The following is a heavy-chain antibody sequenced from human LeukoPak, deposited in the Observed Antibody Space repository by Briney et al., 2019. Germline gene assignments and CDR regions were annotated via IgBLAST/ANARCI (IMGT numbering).Heavy chain of an antibody. D-gene: IGHD2-2*01. CDR3: ARDGRYCSSTSCTRGWFDP. CDR2: IIPIFGTA. Sequence: EASVKVSCKTSGYTFTSYGISWVRQAPGQGLEWMGGIIPIFGTANYAQKFQGRVTITADESTSTAYMELSSLRSEDTAVYYCARDGRYCSSTSCTRGWFDPWGQGTLVTVSS. V-gene: IGHV1-69*13. CDR1: GYTFTSYG. J-gene: IGHJ5*02.